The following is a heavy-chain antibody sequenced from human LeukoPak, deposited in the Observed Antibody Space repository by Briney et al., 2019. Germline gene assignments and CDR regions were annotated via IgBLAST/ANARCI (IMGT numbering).Heavy chain of an antibody. CDR1: GYTFTSYD. Sequence: ASVKVSCKASGYTFTSYDINWVRQATGQGLEWMGWMNPNSGNTGYAQRFQGRVTITRNTSISTAYMELSSLRSEDTAVYYCARDGYKSGFDYWGQGTLVTVSS. D-gene: IGHD5-24*01. J-gene: IGHJ4*02. V-gene: IGHV1-8*03. CDR2: MNPNSGNT. CDR3: ARDGYKSGFDY.